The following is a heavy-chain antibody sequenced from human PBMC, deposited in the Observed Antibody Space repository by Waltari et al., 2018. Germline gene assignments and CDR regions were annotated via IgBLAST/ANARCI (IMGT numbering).Heavy chain of an antibody. CDR3: AGKGIAAAGTSYYSYGMEV. D-gene: IGHD6-13*01. V-gene: IGHV1-69*01. CDR2: IIPIFGTA. J-gene: IGHJ6*04. CDR1: GGTFSSYA. Sequence: QVQLVQSGAEVKKPGSSVKVSCKASGGTFSSYAISWVRQAPGQGLEWMGGIIPIFGTANYAQTFQGRVTITADESTSTAYMGLRSCRSEDTAVYSWAGKGIAAAGTSYYSYGMEVGGKGTTVTVSS.